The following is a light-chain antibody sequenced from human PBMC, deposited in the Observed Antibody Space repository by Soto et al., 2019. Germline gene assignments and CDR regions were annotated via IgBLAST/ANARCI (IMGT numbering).Light chain of an antibody. CDR1: SSDVGSYNL. CDR2: EGS. Sequence: QSALTQPASVSGSPGQSITISCTGSSSDVGSYNLVSWYQQHPGKAPKLMIYEGSQRPSGVSNRFSGSKSGNTASLTISGHQAKDDAEYYFCSYAGGASYVFGPGTKLTVL. J-gene: IGLJ1*01. CDR3: CSYAGGASYV. V-gene: IGLV2-23*01.